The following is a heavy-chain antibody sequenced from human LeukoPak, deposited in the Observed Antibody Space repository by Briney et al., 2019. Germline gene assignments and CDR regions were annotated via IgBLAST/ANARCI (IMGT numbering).Heavy chain of an antibody. D-gene: IGHD1-20*01. J-gene: IGHJ4*02. CDR1: GFTFSNAW. CDR2: IKSKTDGGTT. Sequence: GGSLRLSCAASGFTFSNAWMSWVRQAPGKGLEWVGRIKSKTDGGTTDYAAPVKGRSTISRDDSKNTLYLQMNSLKTEDTAVYYCTTVTGMMVYYFDYWGQGTLVTVSS. CDR3: TTVTGMMVYYFDY. V-gene: IGHV3-15*01.